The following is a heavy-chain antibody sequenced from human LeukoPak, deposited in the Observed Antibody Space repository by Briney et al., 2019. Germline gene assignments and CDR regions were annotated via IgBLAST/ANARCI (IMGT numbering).Heavy chain of an antibody. CDR2: IYSGGST. D-gene: IGHD6-13*01. V-gene: IGHV3-66*01. Sequence: PGGSPRLSCAASGFTVSSNYMSWVRQAPGKGLEWVSVIYSGGSTYYADSVKGRFTISRDNSKNTLYLQMNSLRAEDTAVYYCARDSSSWSKGFDYWGQGTLVTVSS. CDR3: ARDSSSWSKGFDY. CDR1: GFTVSSNY. J-gene: IGHJ4*02.